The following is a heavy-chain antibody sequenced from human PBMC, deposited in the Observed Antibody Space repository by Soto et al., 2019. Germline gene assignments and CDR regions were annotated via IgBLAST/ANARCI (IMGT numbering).Heavy chain of an antibody. CDR1: GGSISSYY. D-gene: IGHD3-3*01. CDR3: ASTTTTIFGVVTTRFDY. CDR2: IYYSGST. J-gene: IGHJ4*02. V-gene: IGHV4-59*01. Sequence: PSETLSLTCTVSGGSISSYYWSWIRQPPGKGLEWIGYIYYSGSTNYNPSLKSRVTISVDTSKNQFSLKLSSVTAADTAVYYCASTTTTIFGVVTTRFDYWGQGTLVTVSS.